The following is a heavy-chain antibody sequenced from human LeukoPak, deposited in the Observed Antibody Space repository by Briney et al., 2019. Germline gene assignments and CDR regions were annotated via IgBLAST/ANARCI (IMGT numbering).Heavy chain of an antibody. D-gene: IGHD5-18*01. CDR2: ISSSGSTI. Sequence: GGSLRLSCAASGFTFSSYEMNWVRQAPGKGLEWLSYISSSGSTIYYADSVKGRFTISRDNAKNSLYLQMNSLRAEDTAVYYCARDGLWAFGYWGQGTLVTVSS. CDR1: GFTFSSYE. CDR3: ARDGLWAFGY. V-gene: IGHV3-48*03. J-gene: IGHJ4*02.